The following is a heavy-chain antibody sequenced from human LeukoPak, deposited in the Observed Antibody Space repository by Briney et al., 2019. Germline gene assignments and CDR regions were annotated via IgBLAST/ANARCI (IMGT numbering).Heavy chain of an antibody. V-gene: IGHV3-30*04. D-gene: IGHD3-22*01. Sequence: GGSLRLSCAASGFTFSSYAMHWVRQAPGKGLEWVAVVSYDGSNKYYADSVKGRITISRDNSKNTLYLQMNSLRAEDTAVYYCARDRYYDSSGYYYSAFDIWGQGTMVTVSS. CDR1: GFTFSSYA. CDR3: ARDRYYDSSGYYYSAFDI. J-gene: IGHJ3*02. CDR2: VSYDGSNK.